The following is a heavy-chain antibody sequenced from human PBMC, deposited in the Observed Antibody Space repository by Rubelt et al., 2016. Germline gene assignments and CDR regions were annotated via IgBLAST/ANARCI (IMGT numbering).Heavy chain of an antibody. Sequence: QVQLQQWGGGLLKPSETLSLTCAVYGGSFSDYFWTWIRQPPGKGLEWIGEINHSGSTNYNPSLKSRVTISVGTSNNQFSLKLSSVTAADTAVYYCARRAVTTGLSFWSQGSLVTVSS. V-gene: IGHV4-34*01. CDR2: INHSGST. J-gene: IGHJ4*02. CDR3: ARRAVTTGLSF. CDR1: GGSFSDYF. D-gene: IGHD4-17*01.